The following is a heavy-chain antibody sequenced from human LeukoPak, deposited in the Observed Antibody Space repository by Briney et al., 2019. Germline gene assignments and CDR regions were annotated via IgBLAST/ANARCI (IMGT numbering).Heavy chain of an antibody. CDR3: ASELLWFGEFDY. CDR1: GFTFSSYS. D-gene: IGHD3-10*01. Sequence: GGSLRLSCAAPGFTFSSYSMNWVRQAPGKGLEWVSSISSSSSYIYYADSVKGRFTISRDNAKNSLYLQMNSLRAEDTAVYYCASELLWFGEFDYWGQGTLVTVSS. CDR2: ISSSSSYI. J-gene: IGHJ4*02. V-gene: IGHV3-21*01.